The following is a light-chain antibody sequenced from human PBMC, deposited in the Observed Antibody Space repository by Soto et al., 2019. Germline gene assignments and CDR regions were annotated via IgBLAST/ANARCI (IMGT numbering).Light chain of an antibody. V-gene: IGKV1-27*01. CDR3: QRYNSALLT. CDR2: DAS. CDR1: QGIGNY. Sequence: GDRVTITCRASQGIGNYLAWYQQKPGQVPKLLICDASTLQSGVPSRFSGSGSGTEFTLTITNLQPEDAATYYCQRYNSALLTFGGGTKVEIK. J-gene: IGKJ4*01.